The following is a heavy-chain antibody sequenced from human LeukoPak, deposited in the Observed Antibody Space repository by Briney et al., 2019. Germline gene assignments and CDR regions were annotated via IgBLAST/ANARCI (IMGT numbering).Heavy chain of an antibody. CDR3: ARWRNYCSGGSCYTGPFDY. V-gene: IGHV3-23*01. D-gene: IGHD2-15*01. CDR2: ITGGGGSS. Sequence: GGSLRLSCAASGFTFRSYAMSWVRQAPGKGLEWVSGITGGGGSSYYADSVKGRFTISRDNAKNSLYLQMNSLRAEDTAVYYCARWRNYCSGGSCYTGPFDYWGQGTLVTVSS. J-gene: IGHJ4*02. CDR1: GFTFRSYA.